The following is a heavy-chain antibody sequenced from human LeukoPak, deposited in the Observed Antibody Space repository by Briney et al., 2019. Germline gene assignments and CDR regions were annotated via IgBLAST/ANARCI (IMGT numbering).Heavy chain of an antibody. D-gene: IGHD6-6*01. CDR1: GGSISSYY. Sequence: PSETLSLTCTVSGGSISSYYWRWIRQPARKGLEWIGRIYTSGSTNYNPSLKSRVTMSVDTSKNQFSLKLSSVTAADTAVYYCARGRYSSSSKNWFDPWGQGTLVIVSS. J-gene: IGHJ5*02. CDR2: IYTSGST. CDR3: ARGRYSSSSKNWFDP. V-gene: IGHV4-4*07.